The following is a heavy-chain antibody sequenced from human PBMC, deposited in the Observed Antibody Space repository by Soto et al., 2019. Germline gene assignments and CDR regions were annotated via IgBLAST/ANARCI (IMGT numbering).Heavy chain of an antibody. CDR3: AISSAGWRH. Sequence: EVQLLESGGDLAQPGGSLRLSCAASGFTFSTYAMSWVRQAPGKGLEWVSSISTSGGDTNYADSVQGRFTISRDNSKNTLFLQMNSLRAEDEALYFCAISSAGWRHWGQGTMVTVSS. V-gene: IGHV3-23*01. D-gene: IGHD3-22*01. J-gene: IGHJ4*02. CDR2: ISTSGGDT. CDR1: GFTFSTYA.